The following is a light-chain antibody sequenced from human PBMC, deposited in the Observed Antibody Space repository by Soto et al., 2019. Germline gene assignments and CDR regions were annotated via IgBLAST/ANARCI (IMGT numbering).Light chain of an antibody. CDR1: RSNIGSNT. V-gene: IGLV1-44*01. CDR3: AAWDDSLNGPA. CDR2: NFN. Sequence: QSVLTQPHSASGTPGQRVTISCSGSRSNIGSNTVHWYQHLPGTAPKLLIYNFNERPSGVPDRFSGSKSGTSASLAISGLQSDDEADYYCAAWDDSLNGPAFGGGTKVTVL. J-gene: IGLJ2*01.